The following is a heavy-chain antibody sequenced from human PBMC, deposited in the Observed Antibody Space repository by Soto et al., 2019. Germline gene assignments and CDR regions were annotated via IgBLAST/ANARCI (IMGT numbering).Heavy chain of an antibody. V-gene: IGHV1-46*01. J-gene: IGHJ6*02. CDR2: INPSGGST. CDR3: ARDSLTTVVTHHYYYGMDV. CDR1: GYPFTSYY. Sequence: ASVKVSCKASGYPFTSYYMHWVRQAPGQGLEWMGIINPSGGSTSYAQKFQGRVTMTRDTSTSTVYMELSSLRSEDTAVYYCARDSLTTVVTHHYYYGMDVWGQGTTVTVSS. D-gene: IGHD4-17*01.